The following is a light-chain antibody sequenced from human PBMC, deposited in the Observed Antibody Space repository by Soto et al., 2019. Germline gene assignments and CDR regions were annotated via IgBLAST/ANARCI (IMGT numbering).Light chain of an antibody. V-gene: IGKV3-20*01. J-gene: IGKJ3*01. CDR2: GAS. CDR3: QQYGRSTFT. Sequence: EIVLTQSPGTLSLSPGERATLSCRASQSVSSSYLAWYQQKPGHAPRLLIYGASSRATGIPGRFSGSGSGKDFTLNIRRLEPEDCAVYYCQQYGRSTFTFGPGSKVDIK. CDR1: QSVSSSY.